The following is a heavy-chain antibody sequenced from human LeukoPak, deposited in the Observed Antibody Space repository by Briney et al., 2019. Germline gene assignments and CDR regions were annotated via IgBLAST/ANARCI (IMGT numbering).Heavy chain of an antibody. Sequence: GMYLRLSCAASGFTFNGYGMHWVRQAPGKGLEWAAVIWYDGSNKYYADSVKGRFTISRDNSKNTQYLQMDSLRAEDTAVYYCVRWGPSKALDIWGQGTMVIVSS. CDR1: GFTFNGYG. V-gene: IGHV3-33*01. CDR3: VRWGPSKALDI. CDR2: IWYDGSNK. D-gene: IGHD3-16*01. J-gene: IGHJ3*02.